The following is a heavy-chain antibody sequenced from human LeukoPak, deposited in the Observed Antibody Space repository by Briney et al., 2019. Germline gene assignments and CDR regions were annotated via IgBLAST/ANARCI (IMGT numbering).Heavy chain of an antibody. CDR2: IIPIFGTA. CDR1: GGTFSSYA. J-gene: IGHJ4*02. Sequence: SVKVSCKASGGTFSSYAISWVREAPGQGLEWMGGIIPIFGTANYAQKFQGRVTITADESTSTAYMELSSLRSEDTAVYYCARDQDGYNWAPDYWGQGTLVTVSS. D-gene: IGHD5-24*01. V-gene: IGHV1-69*13. CDR3: ARDQDGYNWAPDY.